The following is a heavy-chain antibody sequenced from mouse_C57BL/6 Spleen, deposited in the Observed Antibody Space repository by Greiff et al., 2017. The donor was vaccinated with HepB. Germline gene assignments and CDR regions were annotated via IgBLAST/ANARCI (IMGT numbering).Heavy chain of an antibody. V-gene: IGHV1-82*01. CDR2: IYPGDGDT. J-gene: IGHJ2*01. CDR1: GYAFSSSW. CDR3: ARLRFDY. Sequence: QVQLQQSGPELVKPGASVTISCKASGYAFSSSWMHWVKQSPGKGLEWIGRIYPGDGDTNYNGKFKGKATLTADKSSSTAYVQLSSLTSEDSAVYFCARLRFDYWGQGTTLTVSS.